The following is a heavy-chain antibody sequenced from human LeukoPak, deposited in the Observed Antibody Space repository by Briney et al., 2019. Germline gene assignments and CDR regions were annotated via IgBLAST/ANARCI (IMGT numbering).Heavy chain of an antibody. J-gene: IGHJ6*03. D-gene: IGHD6-6*01. CDR3: ARGPEYSSSSFFPDPDYYYYYYMDV. Sequence: GASVKVSCKASGYTFTGYYMHWVRQAPGQGLEWMGWINPNSGGTNYAQKFQGRVTMTRDTSISTAYMELSSLRSEDTAVYYCARGPEYSSSSFFPDPDYYYYYYMDVWGKGTTVTVSS. CDR1: GYTFTGYY. V-gene: IGHV1-2*02. CDR2: INPNSGGT.